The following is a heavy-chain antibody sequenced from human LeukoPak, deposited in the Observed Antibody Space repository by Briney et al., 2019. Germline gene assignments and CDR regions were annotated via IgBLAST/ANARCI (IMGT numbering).Heavy chain of an antibody. CDR2: IKSKTDGGTT. D-gene: IGHD3-9*01. CDR1: GFTFSNAW. J-gene: IGHJ4*02. V-gene: IGHV3-15*01. CDR3: TTDQEEYYDILTGYYSFDY. Sequence: GGSLRLSCAASGFTFSNAWMSWVRQAPGKGLEWVGRIKSKTDGGTTDYAAPVKGRFTISRDDSKNTLYLQMNSLKTEDTAVYYCTTDQEEYYDILTGYYSFDYWGQGTLVTVSS.